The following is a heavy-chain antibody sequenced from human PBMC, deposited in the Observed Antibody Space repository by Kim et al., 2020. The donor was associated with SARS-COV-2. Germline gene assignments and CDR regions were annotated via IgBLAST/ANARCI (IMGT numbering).Heavy chain of an antibody. CDR3: ARDQPPYAFDI. V-gene: IGHV4-59*01. CDR2: T. J-gene: IGHJ3*02. Sequence: TNYTPSLKSRVTISVDTSKNQFSLKLSSVTAADTAVYYCARDQPPYAFDIWGQGTMVTVSS.